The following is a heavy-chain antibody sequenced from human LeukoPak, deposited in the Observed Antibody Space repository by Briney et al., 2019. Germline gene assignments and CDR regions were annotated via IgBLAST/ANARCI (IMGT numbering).Heavy chain of an antibody. CDR1: GGSISSYY. CDR3: ARVGATTGRSHFDY. CDR2: IYYSGST. J-gene: IGHJ4*02. Sequence: SETLSLTCTVSGGSISSYYWSWIRQPPGKGLEWIGYIYYSGSTNYNPSLKSRVTISVDTSKNQFSLKLSSVIAADTAVYYCARVGATTGRSHFDYWGQGTLVTVSS. D-gene: IGHD1-26*01. V-gene: IGHV4-59*12.